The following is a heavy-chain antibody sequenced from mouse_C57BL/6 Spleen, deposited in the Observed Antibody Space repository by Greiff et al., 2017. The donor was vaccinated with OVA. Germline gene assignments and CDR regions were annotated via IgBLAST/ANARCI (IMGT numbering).Heavy chain of an antibody. CDR1: GFSLSTFGMA. Sequence: QVTLIASGPGILQPSQTLSLTCSFSGFSLSTFGMAVGWIPPPSGKGLVWLAHIWWDDDKYSNPVLKRWLISSKDTSKTQVLLKIANVDTAATATCSSARIDDYDEGFACWGKTALVTVST. J-gene: IGHJ3*01. CDR2: IWWDDDK. D-gene: IGHD2-4*01. CDR3: ARIDDYDEGFAC. V-gene: IGHV8-8*01.